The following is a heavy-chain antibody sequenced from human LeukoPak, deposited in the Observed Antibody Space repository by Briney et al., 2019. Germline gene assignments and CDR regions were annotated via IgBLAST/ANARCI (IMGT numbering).Heavy chain of an antibody. J-gene: IGHJ2*01. Sequence: SQTLSLTCTVSGGSLSSGSYYWSWIRQPAGKGLEWIVRIYTSGSANYNPSLKSSVTISVDTSKNQFSLRLSSVTAADTAVYYCARVGTATRYWYFDLWGRGTLVTVSS. D-gene: IGHD1/OR15-1a*01. CDR1: GGSLSSGSYY. CDR2: IYTSGSA. CDR3: ARVGTATRYWYFDL. V-gene: IGHV4-61*02.